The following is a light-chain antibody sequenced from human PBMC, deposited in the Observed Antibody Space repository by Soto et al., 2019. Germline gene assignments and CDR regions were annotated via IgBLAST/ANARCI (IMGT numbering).Light chain of an antibody. CDR2: AAS. CDR1: QSMSNF. V-gene: IGKV1-39*01. J-gene: IGKJ1*01. CDR3: QQSYSSPWT. Sequence: DIQMTQSPSSLSASVGDRVTITCRASQSMSNFLNWYQQKPGKAPKLLIYAASSLRSGVTSRFSGSGSGTDFTLTISSLQREDFATYVCQQSYSSPWTFGQGTKVEIK.